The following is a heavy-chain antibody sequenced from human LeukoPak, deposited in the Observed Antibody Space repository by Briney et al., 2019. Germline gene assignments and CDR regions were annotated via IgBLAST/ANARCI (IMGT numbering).Heavy chain of an antibody. CDR3: AKDQGQLGTLCDY. Sequence: PGRSLRLSCAASGFTFSSYGMHWVRQAPGKGLEWVAVISYDGSNKYYADSVKGRFTISRDNSKNTLYLQMNSLRAEDTAVYYCAKDQGQLGTLCDYWGQGTLVTVSS. CDR1: GFTFSSYG. CDR2: ISYDGSNK. D-gene: IGHD6-13*01. V-gene: IGHV3-30*18. J-gene: IGHJ4*02.